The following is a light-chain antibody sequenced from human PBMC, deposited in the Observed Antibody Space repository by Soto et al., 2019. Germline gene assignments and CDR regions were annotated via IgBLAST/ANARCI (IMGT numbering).Light chain of an antibody. CDR3: SSYTSSSSWV. CDR2: EVS. Sequence: QLVLTQPASVSGSPGQSITISCTGTSSDLGGYNYVSWYQQHPGKAPKLMIYEVSNRPSGVSNRFSGSKSGNTASLTISGLQAEDEADYYCSSYTSSSSWVFGGGTKLTVL. CDR1: SSDLGGYNY. J-gene: IGLJ3*02. V-gene: IGLV2-14*01.